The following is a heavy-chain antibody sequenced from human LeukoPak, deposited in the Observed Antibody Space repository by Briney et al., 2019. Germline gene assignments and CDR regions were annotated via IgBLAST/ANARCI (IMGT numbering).Heavy chain of an antibody. Sequence: GGSLRLSCAASRFTFSYYWTNWVRQAPGKGLEWVANIKQDEIEKYYVDSAKGRFTISRDNAKNSLYLQINSLRVEDTAVYYCARAIAASGRLIDSWGQGTLITVSS. CDR1: RFTFSYYW. CDR2: IKQDEIEK. V-gene: IGHV3-7*05. D-gene: IGHD6-13*01. CDR3: ARAIAASGRLIDS. J-gene: IGHJ4*02.